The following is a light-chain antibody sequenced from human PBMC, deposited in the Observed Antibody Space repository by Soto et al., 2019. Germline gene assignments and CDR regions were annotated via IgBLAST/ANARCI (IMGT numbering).Light chain of an antibody. J-gene: IGKJ2*01. CDR1: QNVTSNL. CDR3: QVRTDWPPFKYT. V-gene: IGKV3D-20*02. CDR2: GAS. Sequence: TVLTQSPGTLSLSPGERATLSCRASQNVTSNLLVWYQQHPGQAPSLLIYGASSRATGIPDRFSGSGSGTDFTLTISRLEPEDFAVYYCQVRTDWPPFKYTFGQGTKLEVK.